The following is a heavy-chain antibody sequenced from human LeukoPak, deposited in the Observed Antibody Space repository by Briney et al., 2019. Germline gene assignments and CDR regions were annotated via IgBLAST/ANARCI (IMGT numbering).Heavy chain of an antibody. CDR3: ARASSIAARLVFYFDY. CDR2: ISSNGGST. J-gene: IGHJ4*02. CDR1: GFTFSSYA. Sequence: HPGGSLRLSCAASGFTFSSYAMHWVRQAPGKGLEYVSAISSNGGSTYYANSAKGRFTISRDNSKNTLYLQMGSLRAEDMAVYYCARASSIAARLVFYFDYWGQGTLVTVSS. V-gene: IGHV3-64*01. D-gene: IGHD6-6*01.